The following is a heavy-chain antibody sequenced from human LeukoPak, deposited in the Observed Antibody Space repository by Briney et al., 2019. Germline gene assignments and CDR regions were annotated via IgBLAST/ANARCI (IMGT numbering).Heavy chain of an antibody. V-gene: IGHV4-4*07. CDR1: GGSISSYY. CDR3: ARDRDYYDSRVYYYYYMDV. Sequence: SETLSLTCTVSGGSISSYYWSWIRQPAGKGLEWIGRIYTSGSTNCNPSLKSRVTMSVDTSKNQFSLKLSSVTAADTAVYYCARDRDYYDSRVYYYYYMDVWGKGTTVTISS. J-gene: IGHJ6*03. CDR2: IYTSGST. D-gene: IGHD3-22*01.